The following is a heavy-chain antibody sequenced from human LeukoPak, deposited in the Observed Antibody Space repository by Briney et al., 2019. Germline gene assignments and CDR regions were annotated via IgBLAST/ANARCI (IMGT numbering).Heavy chain of an antibody. J-gene: IGHJ5*02. V-gene: IGHV3-23*01. Sequence: PGGSLRLSCAASGFTFSRYVMSWVRQAPGKGLEWVSAISGGGGSTYYADSVKGRFTISRDNSKNTLYLQVNSLRAEDAAVYYCARDHHDFWSGYYNPLDWFDPWGQGTLVTVSS. CDR2: ISGGGGST. CDR1: GFTFSRYV. CDR3: ARDHHDFWSGYYNPLDWFDP. D-gene: IGHD3-3*01.